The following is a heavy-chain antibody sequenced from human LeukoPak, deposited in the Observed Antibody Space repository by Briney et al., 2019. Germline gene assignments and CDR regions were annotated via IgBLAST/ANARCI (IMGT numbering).Heavy chain of an antibody. J-gene: IGHJ3*01. CDR2: IYYSGGT. Sequence: KASETLSLTCAVYGGSFSGYYWSWIRQPPGKGLEWIGYIYYSGGTNYNPSLRSRVTISLDTSKSQLSLRLNSVTAADTAVYYCARPAEAGYFYAFDFWGQGTMVTVSS. CDR1: GGSFSGYY. V-gene: IGHV4-59*01. CDR3: ARPAEAGYFYAFDF. D-gene: IGHD6-19*01.